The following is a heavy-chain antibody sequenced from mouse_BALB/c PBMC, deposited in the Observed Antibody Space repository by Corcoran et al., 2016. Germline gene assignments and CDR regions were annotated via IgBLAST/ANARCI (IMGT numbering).Heavy chain of an antibody. J-gene: IGHJ4*01. Sequence: EVQLQQSGAELVKPGASVKLSCTASGFNIKDTYMHWVKQRPEHGLEWIGRLDPANGNTKYDPKFQGKATITADTSSNTAYLQLSSLTSEDTAVYYCARGDTNAMDYWGQGTSVTVSS. CDR1: GFNIKDTY. CDR3: ARGDTNAMDY. CDR2: LDPANGNT. V-gene: IGHV14-3*02.